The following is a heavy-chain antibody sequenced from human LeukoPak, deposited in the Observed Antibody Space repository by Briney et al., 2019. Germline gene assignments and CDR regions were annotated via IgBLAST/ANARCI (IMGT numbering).Heavy chain of an antibody. Sequence: SETLSLTCAVYGGSFSGYYWSWIRQPPGKGLEWIGEINHSGSTNYNPSLKSRVTISVDTSKNQFSLKLSSVTAADTAVYYCAGGNLPYGSGSPPYFDYWGQGTLVTVSS. CDR2: INHSGST. CDR1: GGSFSGYY. J-gene: IGHJ4*02. D-gene: IGHD3-10*01. V-gene: IGHV4-34*01. CDR3: AGGNLPYGSGSPPYFDY.